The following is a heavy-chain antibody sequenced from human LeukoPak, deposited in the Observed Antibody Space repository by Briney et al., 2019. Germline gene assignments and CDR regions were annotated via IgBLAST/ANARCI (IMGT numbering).Heavy chain of an antibody. J-gene: IGHJ4*02. CDR1: GFTFSSYA. V-gene: IGHV3-23*01. Sequence: PGGSLRLSCAASGFTFSSYAMSWVRQAPXXXXXXXXXIXGSGGSTYYADSVKGRFTISRDNSKNTLYLQMNSLRAEDTAVYYCAKRSYYYGSSGYSPFDYWGQGTLVTVSS. CDR3: AKRSYYYGSSGYSPFDY. CDR2: IXGSGGST. D-gene: IGHD3-22*01.